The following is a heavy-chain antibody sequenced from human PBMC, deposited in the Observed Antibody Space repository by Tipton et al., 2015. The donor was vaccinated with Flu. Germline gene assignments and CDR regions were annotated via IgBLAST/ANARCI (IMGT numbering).Heavy chain of an antibody. CDR2: IKSETDGGTT. V-gene: IGHV3-15*01. D-gene: IGHD1-26*01. CDR3: TTDSGSYGY. Sequence: GSLRLSCAASGIIFGNAWMTWVRQAPGKGLEWVGRIKSETDGGTTDLVAPAKGRFTVSRDDSQSTLYLHMNSLKIDDTAVYYCTTDSGSYGYWGQGTLVIVSS. J-gene: IGHJ4*02. CDR1: GIIFGNAW.